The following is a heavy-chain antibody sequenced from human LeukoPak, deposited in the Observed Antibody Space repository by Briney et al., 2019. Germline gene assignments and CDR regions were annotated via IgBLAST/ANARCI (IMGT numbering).Heavy chain of an antibody. CDR2: INKDGSEK. CDR3: ARDGGGWTYFDY. CDR1: GFTFSSYW. J-gene: IGHJ4*02. D-gene: IGHD6-19*01. Sequence: PGGALRLSCAASGFTFSSYWMVWVRQAPGKGLEWVANINKDGSEKYYVDSVKGRFTISRDNAKNSLYLQMNSLRAEDTAVYYCARDGGGWTYFDYWGQGTLVTVSS. V-gene: IGHV3-7*04.